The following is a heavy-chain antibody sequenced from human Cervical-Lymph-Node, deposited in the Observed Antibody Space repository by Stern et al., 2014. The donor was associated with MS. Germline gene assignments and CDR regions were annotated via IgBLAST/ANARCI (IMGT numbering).Heavy chain of an antibody. CDR2: IHWDDDK. V-gene: IGHV2-5*09. CDR1: GFSLSTDGLG. Sequence: QVTLQESGPTLVKPTQTLTLTCTFSGFSLSTDGLGVGWIRQPPGKALEWLALIHWDDDKRYGPSLESRLSITKDTYKNQVVLTMTNMDPVDTATYYCVHSIFGGASFDPWGPGTLVTVSS. D-gene: IGHD3-16*01. J-gene: IGHJ5*02. CDR3: VHSIFGGASFDP.